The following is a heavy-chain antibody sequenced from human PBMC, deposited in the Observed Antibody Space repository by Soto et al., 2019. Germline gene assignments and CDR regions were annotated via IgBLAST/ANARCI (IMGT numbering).Heavy chain of an antibody. CDR2: IIPIFGTA. V-gene: IGHV1-69*06. CDR1: GGTFSSYA. CDR3: ARPNYGSGSYHGMDF. J-gene: IGHJ6*02. Sequence: QGQLVQSGAEVKKPGSSVKVSCTASGGTFSSYAISWVRQAPGQGLEWMGGIIPIFGTANYAQKFQGRVTITADTSTSTAYMELSSLRSEDTAFDYCARPNYGSGSYHGMDFWGQWTTVTVSS. D-gene: IGHD3-10*01.